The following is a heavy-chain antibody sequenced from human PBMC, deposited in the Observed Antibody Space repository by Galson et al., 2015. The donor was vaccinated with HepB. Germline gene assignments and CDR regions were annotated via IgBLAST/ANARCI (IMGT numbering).Heavy chain of an antibody. J-gene: IGHJ6*02. Sequence: SLRLSCAASGFTFSSNDMHWVRQAPGKGLEWVSAIGTAGDPYYPGSVKGRFTISRENAKNSLYLQMNSLRAGDTAVYYCARGAAAGTGNYYYYYGMDVWGQGTTVTVSS. V-gene: IGHV3-13*05. CDR1: GFTFSSND. CDR3: ARGAAAGTGNYYYYYGMDV. CDR2: IGTAGDP. D-gene: IGHD6-13*01.